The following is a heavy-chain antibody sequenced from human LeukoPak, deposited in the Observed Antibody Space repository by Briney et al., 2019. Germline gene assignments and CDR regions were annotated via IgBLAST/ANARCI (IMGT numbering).Heavy chain of an antibody. D-gene: IGHD6-6*01. Sequence: PSETLSLTCAVYDGSFGGYYWTWIRQPPGKGLEWIGDINHSESTNYNPSLKSRVTISVDTSKNQFSLRLSSVTAADTAVYFCARASAYSSSSGVNYWGQGTLVTVSS. CDR2: INHSEST. V-gene: IGHV4-34*01. J-gene: IGHJ4*02. CDR3: ARASAYSSSSGVNY. CDR1: DGSFGGYY.